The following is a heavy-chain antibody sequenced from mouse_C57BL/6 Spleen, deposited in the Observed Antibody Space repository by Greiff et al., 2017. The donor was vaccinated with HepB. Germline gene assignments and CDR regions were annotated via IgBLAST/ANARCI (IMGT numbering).Heavy chain of an antibody. CDR1: GYTFTDYY. V-gene: IGHV1-76*01. Sequence: QVQLKQSGAELVRPGASVKLSCKASGYTFTDYYINWVKQRPGQGLEWIARIYPGSGNTYYNEKFKGKATLTAEKSSSTAYMQLSSLTSEDSAVYFCAREDYGNYVAYWGQGTLVTVSA. CDR3: AREDYGNYVAY. D-gene: IGHD2-1*01. J-gene: IGHJ3*01. CDR2: IYPGSGNT.